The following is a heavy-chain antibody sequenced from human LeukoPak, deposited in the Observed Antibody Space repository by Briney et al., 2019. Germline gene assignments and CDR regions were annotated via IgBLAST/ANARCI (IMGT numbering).Heavy chain of an antibody. J-gene: IGHJ6*02. CDR2: ISPNSGGT. V-gene: IGHV1-2*02. Sequence: ASATVSCKASGYTFTDLYILWVRQAPGQGLEWMGWISPNSGGTNYAQKFQGRVTMTRDTSISTAYMELSGLRSDDTAVYYCARENYSYGMDVWGQGTTVTVSS. CDR1: GYTFTDLY. CDR3: ARENYSYGMDV.